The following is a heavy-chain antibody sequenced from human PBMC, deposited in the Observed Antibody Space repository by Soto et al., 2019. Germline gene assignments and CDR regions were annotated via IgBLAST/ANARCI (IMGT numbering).Heavy chain of an antibody. Sequence: ATVKVSCKASGYTFTGYYMHWVRQAPGQGLEWMGWINPNSGGTNYAQKFQGRVTMTRDTSISTAYMELSRLRSDDTAVYYCARGGMVRGVISPYYYGMDVWGQGTTVTVSS. CDR1: GYTFTGYY. J-gene: IGHJ6*02. V-gene: IGHV1-2*02. CDR3: ARGGMVRGVISPYYYGMDV. D-gene: IGHD3-10*01. CDR2: INPNSGGT.